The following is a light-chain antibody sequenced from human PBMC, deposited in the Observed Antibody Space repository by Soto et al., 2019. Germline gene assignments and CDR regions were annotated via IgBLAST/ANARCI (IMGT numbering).Light chain of an antibody. CDR3: QQYGESPWT. J-gene: IGKJ1*01. CDR1: QSVGSTY. V-gene: IGKV3-20*01. CDR2: GVF. Sequence: EVVLTQSPGTLSLSPGERATLSCRASQSVGSTYLAWYQRKPGQAPRLLIYGVFSRASGIPDRFSGSGSGTDFILNMSRLEPEDSAVYYCQQYGESPWTFGQGTKVVIK.